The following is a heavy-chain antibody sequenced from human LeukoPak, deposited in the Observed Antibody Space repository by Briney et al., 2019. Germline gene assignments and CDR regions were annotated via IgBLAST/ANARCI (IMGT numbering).Heavy chain of an antibody. CDR3: ARGLHSARDAFDI. CDR1: GYTFTTYY. D-gene: IGHD5-18*01. V-gene: IGHV1-46*01. CDR2: INPSGGST. J-gene: IGHJ3*02. Sequence: ASVKVSCKASGYTFTTYYMHWVRQAPGQGLECMGIINPSGGSTIYAQKFQGRVTMTRDTSTTTVYMELSSLRSDDTAVYYCARGLHSARDAFDIWGQGTMVTVSS.